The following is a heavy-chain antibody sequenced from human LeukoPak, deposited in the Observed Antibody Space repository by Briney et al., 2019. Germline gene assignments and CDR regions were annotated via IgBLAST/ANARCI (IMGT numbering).Heavy chain of an antibody. CDR3: ARDPPEREIPNDY. CDR1: GFTFSSYW. CDR2: IKQDGSDK. V-gene: IGHV3-7*01. D-gene: IGHD1-26*01. Sequence: GGSLRLSCAASGFTFSSYWMTWVRQAPGKGLEWVANIKQDGSDKYYVDSVEGRFTISRDNAKNSVYLQMNSLRAEDTAVYYCARDPPEREIPNDYWGQGTLVTVSS. J-gene: IGHJ4*02.